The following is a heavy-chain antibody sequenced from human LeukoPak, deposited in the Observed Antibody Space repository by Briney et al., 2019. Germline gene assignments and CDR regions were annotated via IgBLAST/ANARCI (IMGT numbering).Heavy chain of an antibody. D-gene: IGHD3-3*01. J-gene: IGHJ5*02. CDR1: GGSISSYY. V-gene: IGHV4-59*12. CDR2: IYYSGST. CDR3: ARDLGYYDFWSGYSWFDP. Sequence: SETLSLTCTVSGGSISSYYWSWIRQPPGKGLEWIGYIYYSGSTNYNPSLKSRVTISVDTSKNQFSLKLSSVTAADTAVYYCARDLGYYDFWSGYSWFDPWGQGTLVTVSS.